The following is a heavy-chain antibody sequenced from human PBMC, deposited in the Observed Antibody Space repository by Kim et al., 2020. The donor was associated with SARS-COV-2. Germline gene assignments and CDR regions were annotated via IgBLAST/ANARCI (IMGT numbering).Heavy chain of an antibody. D-gene: IGHD3-3*01. J-gene: IGHJ4*02. CDR3: ARDRSYDFWSGYFDY. Sequence: SVKGRFTISRDNSKNTLYLQMNSLRAEDTAVYYCARDRSYDFWSGYFDYWGQGTLVTVSS. V-gene: IGHV3-30*01.